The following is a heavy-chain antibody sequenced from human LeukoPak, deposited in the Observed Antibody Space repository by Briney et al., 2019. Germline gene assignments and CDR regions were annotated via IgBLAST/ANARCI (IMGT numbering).Heavy chain of an antibody. J-gene: IGHJ3*02. Sequence: PSETLSLTCTVSGGSISSGSYYWSWIRQPAGKGLEWIGRIYTSGSTNYNPSLKSRVTISVDTSKNQFSLKLSSVTAADTAVYYCARDGLNWACDIWGQGTMVTVSS. CDR2: IYTSGST. CDR1: GGSISSGSYY. CDR3: ARDGLNWACDI. V-gene: IGHV4-61*02.